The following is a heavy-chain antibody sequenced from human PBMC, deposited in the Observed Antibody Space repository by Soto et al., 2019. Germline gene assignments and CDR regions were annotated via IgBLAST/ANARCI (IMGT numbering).Heavy chain of an antibody. J-gene: IGHJ4*02. CDR2: IGIGSSTK. V-gene: IGHV3-48*01. CDR3: ARWNSYGYYFDY. D-gene: IGHD5-18*01. CDR1: GFTFRNYG. Sequence: GGSLRLSCAASGFTFRNYGMNWVRQAPGKGLEWVSYIGIGSSTKYYADSVKGRFTISRDNAKNSLYLQMNSLRAEDTAVYYCARWNSYGYYFDYWGQGTLVTVSS.